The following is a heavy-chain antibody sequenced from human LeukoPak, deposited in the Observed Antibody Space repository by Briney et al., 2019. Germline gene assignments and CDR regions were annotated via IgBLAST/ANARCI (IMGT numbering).Heavy chain of an antibody. J-gene: IGHJ4*02. CDR2: IYYSGST. CDR3: ARGVGYSYGPYYFDY. D-gene: IGHD5-18*01. Sequence: SETLSLTCTVSGGSISSYYWSWIRQPPGKGLEWIGYIYYSGSTNYNPSLKSRVTISVDTSKNQFSLKLSSVTAADTAVYYCARGVGYSYGPYYFDYWGQGTLVTVSS. CDR1: GGSISSYY. V-gene: IGHV4-59*01.